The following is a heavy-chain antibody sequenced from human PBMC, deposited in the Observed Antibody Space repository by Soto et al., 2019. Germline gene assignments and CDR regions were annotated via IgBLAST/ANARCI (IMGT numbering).Heavy chain of an antibody. J-gene: IGHJ4*02. CDR2: IIPIFGTA. V-gene: IGHV1-69*12. CDR3: AAYCSGSYYPHPFDH. D-gene: IGHD3-10*01. Sequence: QVQLVQSGAEVKKPGSSVKVSCKASGGTFSSYAISWVRQAPGQGLEWMGGIIPIFGTANYAQKFQGRVTITADESTSTGYMEPSSLRSEDTALYYCAAYCSGSYYPHPFDHWGQGTLVTVSS. CDR1: GGTFSSYA.